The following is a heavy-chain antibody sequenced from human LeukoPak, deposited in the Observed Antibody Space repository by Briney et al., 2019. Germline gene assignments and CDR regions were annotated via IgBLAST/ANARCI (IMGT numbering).Heavy chain of an antibody. D-gene: IGHD3/OR15-3a*01. CDR2: ISGSGFDT. CDR3: AKRAPPADSFDL. CDR1: GGSISSAGYY. V-gene: IGHV3-23*01. Sequence: PSETLSLTCDVSGGSISSAGYYWTWVRQAPGKGLEWVSGISGSGFDTYYADSVKGRFTISRDNSKNTMYLQMNSLRAEDTALYYCAKRAPPADSFDLWGHGTMVSVSS. J-gene: IGHJ3*01.